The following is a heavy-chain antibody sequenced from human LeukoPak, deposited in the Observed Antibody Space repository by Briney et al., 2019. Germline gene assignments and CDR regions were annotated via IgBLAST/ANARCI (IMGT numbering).Heavy chain of an antibody. CDR3: ARHYGSGSYHQYYYYYYMDV. CDR1: GYTFTGYY. Sequence: ASVKVSCKASGYTFTGYYMHWVRQAPGQGLEWMGWINPNSGGTNYAQKFQGRVTMTRDTSISTAYMELSRLRSDDTAVYYCARHYGSGSYHQYYYYYYMDVWGKGTTVTVSS. V-gene: IGHV1-2*02. CDR2: INPNSGGT. J-gene: IGHJ6*03. D-gene: IGHD3-10*01.